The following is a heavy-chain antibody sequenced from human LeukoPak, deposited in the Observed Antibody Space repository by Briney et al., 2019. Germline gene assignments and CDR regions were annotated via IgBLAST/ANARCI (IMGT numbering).Heavy chain of an antibody. V-gene: IGHV3-66*01. J-gene: IGHJ6*02. D-gene: IGHD3-3*01. CDR3: ATALLALYDYYGMDV. CDR2: IYGGGDT. CDR1: GFTVSNNY. Sequence: PGGSLRLSCAVSGFTVSNNYMTRVRQAPGKGLEWVSIIYGGGDTYYPDSVKGRFTISRDNSQNTLYLQMNYLRAEDSAVYYCATALLALYDYYGMDVWGHGTTVTVSS.